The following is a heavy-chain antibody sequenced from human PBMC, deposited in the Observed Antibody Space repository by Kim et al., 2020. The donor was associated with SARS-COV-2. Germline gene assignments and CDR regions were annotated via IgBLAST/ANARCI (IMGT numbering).Heavy chain of an antibody. J-gene: IGHJ4*02. D-gene: IGHD6-19*01. CDR3: AKCGWLEKYFDY. V-gene: IGHV3-23*01. Sequence: YYADSVKGRFTISRDNSKNTLYLQMNSLRAEDTAVYYCAKCGWLEKYFDYWGQGTLVTVSS.